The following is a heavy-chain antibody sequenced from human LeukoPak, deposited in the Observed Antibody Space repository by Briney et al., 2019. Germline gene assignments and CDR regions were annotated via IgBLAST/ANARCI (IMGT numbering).Heavy chain of an antibody. D-gene: IGHD4-17*01. Sequence: SVKVSCKASGGTFSSYAISWVRQAPGQGLEWMGRIIPILGIANYAQKFQGRVTITVDKSTSTAYMELSSLRSEDTAVYYCARIATVTTYYYYYGMDVWGQGTTVTVSS. CDR3: ARIATVTTYYYYYGMDV. CDR2: IIPILGIA. CDR1: GGTFSSYA. J-gene: IGHJ6*02. V-gene: IGHV1-69*04.